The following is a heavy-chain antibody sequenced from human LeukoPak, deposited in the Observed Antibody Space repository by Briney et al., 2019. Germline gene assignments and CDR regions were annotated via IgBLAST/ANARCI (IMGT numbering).Heavy chain of an antibody. D-gene: IGHD2-8*01. CDR2: ISPYNGNT. CDR3: TRTVLDCKNGVCYDY. J-gene: IGHJ4*02. Sequence: VASVKVSCKTSGYTFTNYGISWVRQAPGQGLEWMGWISPYNGNTIYAQKLQGRVTVTTDTSTSTAYMELRSLRSDDTAVYYCTRTVLDCKNGVCYDYWGRGTLVTVSS. CDR1: GYTFTNYG. V-gene: IGHV1-18*01.